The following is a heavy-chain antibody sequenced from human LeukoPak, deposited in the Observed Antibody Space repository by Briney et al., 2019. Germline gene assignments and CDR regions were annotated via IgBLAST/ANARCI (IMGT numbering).Heavy chain of an antibody. CDR3: ARGRLFYYDSSGYDADC. V-gene: IGHV4-34*01. J-gene: IGHJ4*02. CDR2: INHSGST. D-gene: IGHD3-22*01. Sequence: SETLSLTCAVYGGSFSGYYWSWIRQPPGKGLEWIGEINHSGSTNYNPSLKSRVTISVDTSKNQFSLKLSSVTAADTAVYYCARGRLFYYDSSGYDADCWGQGTLVTVSS. CDR1: GGSFSGYY.